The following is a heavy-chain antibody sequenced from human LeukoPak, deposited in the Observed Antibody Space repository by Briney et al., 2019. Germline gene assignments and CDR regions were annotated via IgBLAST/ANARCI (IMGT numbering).Heavy chain of an antibody. CDR3: AREGYDYSKPDY. Sequence: LVKVSCKASGGTFSSYAISWVRQAPGQGLEWMGGIIPIFGTANYAQKFQGRVTITADESTSTAYMELSSLRSEDTAVYYCAREGYDYSKPDYWGQGTLVTVSS. CDR2: IIPIFGTA. D-gene: IGHD4-11*01. V-gene: IGHV1-69*13. CDR1: GGTFSSYA. J-gene: IGHJ4*02.